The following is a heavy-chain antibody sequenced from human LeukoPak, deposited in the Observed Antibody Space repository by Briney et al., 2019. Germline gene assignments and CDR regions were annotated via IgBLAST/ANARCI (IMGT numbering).Heavy chain of an antibody. CDR3: ARELRDSSGWLFDY. V-gene: IGHV3-11*05. Sequence: GALRLSCAASGLTFSDYYMAWIRQAPGKGLEWVSYISSGSSYTNYADSVKGRFTISRDNAKNSLYLQMNSLRAEDAAVYYCARELRDSSGWLFDYWGQGTLVTVSS. CDR2: ISSGSSYT. D-gene: IGHD6-19*01. CDR1: GLTFSDYY. J-gene: IGHJ4*02.